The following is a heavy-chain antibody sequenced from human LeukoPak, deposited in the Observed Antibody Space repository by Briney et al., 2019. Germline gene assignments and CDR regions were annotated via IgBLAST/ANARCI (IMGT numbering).Heavy chain of an antibody. V-gene: IGHV3-23*01. Sequence: GGSLRLSCAASGFTFSSYAMSWVRQAPEKGLEWVSTISGSGGGTYYADSVKGRFTISRDDSKNTLYLQMNSLRAEDTAVYYCVKDLGRYRNNCFYYWGQGTLVTVSS. CDR3: VKDLGRYRNNCFYY. J-gene: IGHJ4*02. CDR2: ISGSGGGT. D-gene: IGHD1-26*01. CDR1: GFTFSSYA.